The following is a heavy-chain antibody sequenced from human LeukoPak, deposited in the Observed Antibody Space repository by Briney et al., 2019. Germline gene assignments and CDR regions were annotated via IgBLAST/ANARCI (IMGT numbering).Heavy chain of an antibody. D-gene: IGHD1-1*01. CDR1: GFTFTSHV. V-gene: IGHV3-64D*06. CDR2: ISMNVQTT. Sequence: GGSLRLSCSASGFTFTSHVMHWVRQAPGKGLQYVSGISMNVQTTYYAGSVKGRFTISRDSSKNTVYLQMNSLTAEDTAVYYCVRVGLERRTNFGYWGQGTLVSVSS. CDR3: VRVGLERRTNFGY. J-gene: IGHJ4*02.